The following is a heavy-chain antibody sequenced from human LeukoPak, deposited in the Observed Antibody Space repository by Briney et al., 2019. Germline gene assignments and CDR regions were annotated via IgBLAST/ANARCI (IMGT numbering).Heavy chain of an antibody. CDR1: RFTFGKYW. D-gene: IGHD3-3*01. Sequence: HPGGSLRLSCVASRFTFGKYWMSWVRQAPGKGLEWVANIKLDGSEKNYVDSVKGRFTISRDNTKNSLYLQMNSLRVEDTAVFYCARDQYDTWSRRGNFDSWGQGTLVIVSS. J-gene: IGHJ4*02. CDR2: IKLDGSEK. V-gene: IGHV3-7*03. CDR3: ARDQYDTWSRRGNFDS.